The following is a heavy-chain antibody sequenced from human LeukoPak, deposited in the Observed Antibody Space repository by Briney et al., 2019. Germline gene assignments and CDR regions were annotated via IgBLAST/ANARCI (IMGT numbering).Heavy chain of an antibody. CDR1: GFTFSSYW. J-gene: IGHJ6*02. CDR3: ARDPLSGKYYYYGMDV. Sequence: PGGSLRLSCAASGFTFSSYWMHWVRQAPGKGLVWVSRIDSDGSSTSYADSVKGRFTISRDDAKNTLYLQMNSLRAEDTAVYYCARDPLSGKYYYYGMDVWGQGTTVTVSS. D-gene: IGHD1-14*01. V-gene: IGHV3-74*01. CDR2: IDSDGSST.